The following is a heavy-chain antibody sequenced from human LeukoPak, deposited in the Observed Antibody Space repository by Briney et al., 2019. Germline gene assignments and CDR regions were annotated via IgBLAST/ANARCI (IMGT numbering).Heavy chain of an antibody. Sequence: SETLSLTCTVSGGSISGGGFYWSWIRQHPGQGLEWIGYMYYSGTTFYSPSLKSRLSISVDTSKNQFSLKLSSVTAADTAVYYCARADANAFDIWGQGTMVTVSS. CDR3: ARADANAFDI. CDR2: MYYSGTT. J-gene: IGHJ3*02. CDR1: GGSISGGGFY. V-gene: IGHV4-31*03.